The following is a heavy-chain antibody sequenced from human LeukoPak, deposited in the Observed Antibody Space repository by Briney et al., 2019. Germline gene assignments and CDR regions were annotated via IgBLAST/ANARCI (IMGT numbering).Heavy chain of an antibody. V-gene: IGHV3-33*01. J-gene: IGHJ4*02. D-gene: IGHD3-16*01. Sequence: PGRSLRLSCAASGFTFSSYGMHWVRQAPGKGLEWVAVIWYDGSNKYYADSVKGRFTISRDNSKNTLYLQMNSLRAEDTAVYYCARDLFWPSGVLWPPQGDYWGQGTLVTVSS. CDR3: ARDLFWPSGVLWPPQGDY. CDR1: GFTFSSYG. CDR2: IWYDGSNK.